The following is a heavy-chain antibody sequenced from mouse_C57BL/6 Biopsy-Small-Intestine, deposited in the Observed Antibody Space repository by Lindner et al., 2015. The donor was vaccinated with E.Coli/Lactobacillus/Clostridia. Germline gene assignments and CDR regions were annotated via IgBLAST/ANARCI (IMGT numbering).Heavy chain of an antibody. J-gene: IGHJ1*01. CDR3: TRGIGCSTSSCPEYFDL. CDR1: EFTFSSYH. V-gene: IGHV1S127*01. D-gene: IGHD1-1*01. Sequence: SVKVSCKASEFTFSSYHFNWVRQATGQGLEWIGWMNPNSGYTGYAQKFQGRVTMTRDTSISTAYMELSSLRSDDTAVYYCTRGIGCSTSSCPEYFDLWGRGTLVTVSS. CDR2: MNPNSGYT.